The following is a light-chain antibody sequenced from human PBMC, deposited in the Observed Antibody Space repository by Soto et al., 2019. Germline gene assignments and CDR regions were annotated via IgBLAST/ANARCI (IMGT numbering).Light chain of an antibody. CDR1: QSIGNN. CDR2: KVS. CDR3: QQYNNWPVT. V-gene: IGKV3-15*01. J-gene: IGKJ1*01. Sequence: EIMMKQSPATLSVKKWERATLSCMASQSIGNNLAWHQQKPGQAPRLLIYKVSTRATGISARFSGSGSGTEFTLTISSLQSEDFAVYYCQQYNNWPVTFGQLTNVDI.